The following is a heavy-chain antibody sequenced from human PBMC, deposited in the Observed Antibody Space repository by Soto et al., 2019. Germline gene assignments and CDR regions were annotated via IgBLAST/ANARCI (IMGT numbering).Heavy chain of an antibody. J-gene: IGHJ4*02. Sequence: QVQLVESGGGVVQPGRSLRLSCAASGFIFSNYAMHWVRQAPGKGLEWVAVIWSDESNHYYADSVKCRFTISRDNSKNTLYLQMNSLRDEDTAVYYCSRVDGINAGKHVDSLGQGTLVTGSS. CDR3: SRVDGINAGKHVDS. V-gene: IGHV3-33*01. CDR2: IWSDESNH. CDR1: GFIFSNYA. D-gene: IGHD3-10*01.